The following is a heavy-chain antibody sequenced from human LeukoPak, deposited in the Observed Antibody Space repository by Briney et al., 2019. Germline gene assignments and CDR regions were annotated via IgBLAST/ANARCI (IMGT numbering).Heavy chain of an antibody. V-gene: IGHV3-23*01. CDR2: ISGGGSST. Sequence: GGSLRLSCAASGFTFSTYAMSWVRQAPGEGLEWVSAISGGGSSTYYADSVKGRFTISRDNSKNTLYLQMHSLRVEDTAVYYCAKAAMVVSPNWFDPWGQGTLVTVSS. D-gene: IGHD2-8*02. J-gene: IGHJ5*02. CDR3: AKAAMVVSPNWFDP. CDR1: GFTFSTYA.